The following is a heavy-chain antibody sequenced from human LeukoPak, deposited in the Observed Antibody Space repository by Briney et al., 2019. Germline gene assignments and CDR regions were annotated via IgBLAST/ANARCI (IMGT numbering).Heavy chain of an antibody. CDR3: ARDPGGNYFGPGTHFAH. CDR2: IDGEAGNT. CDR1: GYTFIHYY. D-gene: IGHD3-10*01. V-gene: IGHV1-46*01. Sequence: GASVKVSCKASGYTFIHYYMHWVRQARGQGLEWMGRIDGEAGNTRYAQNFQGRVSMTRDTSTSTVYMELSSLRFEDTAVYYCARDPGGNYFGPGTHFAHWGQGALVTVSS. J-gene: IGHJ5*02.